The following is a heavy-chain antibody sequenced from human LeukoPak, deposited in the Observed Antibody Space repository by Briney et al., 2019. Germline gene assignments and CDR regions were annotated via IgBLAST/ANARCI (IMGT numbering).Heavy chain of an antibody. Sequence: PSETLSLTCTVSGGSISSGSYYWSWIRQPAGKGLEWIGRIYTSGSTNYNPSLKSRVTISVDTSKNQFSLKLSSVTAADTAVYYCGRGGYIAARSMDVWGKGTTVTVSS. CDR2: IYTSGST. D-gene: IGHD6-6*01. V-gene: IGHV4-61*02. CDR3: GRGGYIAARSMDV. J-gene: IGHJ6*04. CDR1: GGSISSGSYY.